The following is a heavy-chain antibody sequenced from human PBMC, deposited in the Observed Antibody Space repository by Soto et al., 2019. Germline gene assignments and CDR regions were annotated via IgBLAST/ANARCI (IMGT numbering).Heavy chain of an antibody. CDR3: ARARSGDYLTD. CDR2: VSYSVET. D-gene: IGHD4-17*01. Sequence: HVQLQESGPGLVKPSQTLSLTCTVFGGSGSRGDDFWGWIRQPPGKGLEWIGSVSYSVETYYNPSPKSRIALFVDTAMNQFSLRVSSLTAADTAVYYCARARSGDYLTDWGQGTLVTVSS. CDR1: GGSGSRGDDF. J-gene: IGHJ4*02. V-gene: IGHV4-30-4*01.